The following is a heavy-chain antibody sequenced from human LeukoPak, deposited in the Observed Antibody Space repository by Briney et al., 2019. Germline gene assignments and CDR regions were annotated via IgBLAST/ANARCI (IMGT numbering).Heavy chain of an antibody. CDR2: INHSGST. V-gene: IGHV4-34*01. CDR3: ARVGRVVPFQH. CDR1: GGSFSGYY. J-gene: IGHJ1*01. Sequence: PSETLSLTCAVYGGSFSGYYWGWIRQPPGKGLEWIGEINHSGSTNYNPSLKSRVTISVDTSKNQFSLKLSSVTAADTAVYYCARVGRVVPFQHWGQGTLVTVSS. D-gene: IGHD2-2*01.